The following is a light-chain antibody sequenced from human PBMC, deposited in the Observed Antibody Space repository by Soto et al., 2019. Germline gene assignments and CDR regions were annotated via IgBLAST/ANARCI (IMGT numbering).Light chain of an antibody. V-gene: IGLV6-57*03. CDR2: EDD. CDR3: QSYDSSLSGPHWV. Sequence: NFMLTQPHSVSESPGETVTISCTRSSGSIADNYVQWYQQRPGSAPTIVIYEDDQRPSGVPDRFSGSTDSSSNSASLTISGLKTEDEADYYCQSYDSSLSGPHWVFGGGTKLTVL. CDR1: SGSIADNY. J-gene: IGLJ3*02.